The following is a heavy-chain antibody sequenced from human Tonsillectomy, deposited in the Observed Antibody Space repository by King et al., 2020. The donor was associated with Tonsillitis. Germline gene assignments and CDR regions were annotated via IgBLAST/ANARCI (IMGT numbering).Heavy chain of an antibody. D-gene: IGHD6-19*01. J-gene: IGHJ4*02. CDR1: GASISGGSYY. Sequence: QLQESGPGLVKPSQTLSLTCTVSGASISGGSYYWSWIRQPAGKGLEWIGRIYTTGNTNYNPSLKSRVTMSVDTSKNQFSLMLNSVTAADTAVDYCARSGYSSGYQDFWGQGTLVTVSS. CDR2: IYTTGNT. CDR3: ARSGYSSGYQDF. V-gene: IGHV4-61*02.